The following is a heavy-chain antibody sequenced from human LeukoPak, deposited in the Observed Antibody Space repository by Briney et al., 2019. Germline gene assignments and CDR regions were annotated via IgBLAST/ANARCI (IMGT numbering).Heavy chain of an antibody. J-gene: IGHJ6*04. CDR3: AELGITMIGGV. V-gene: IGHV3-48*04. Sequence: GGSLRLSCAASGFAFSNAWMNWVRQAPGKGLEWVSYISSSGSTIYYADSVKGRFTISRDNAKNSLYLQMNSLRAEDTAVYYCAELGITMIGGVWGKGTTVTISS. D-gene: IGHD3-10*02. CDR2: ISSSGSTI. CDR1: GFAFSNAW.